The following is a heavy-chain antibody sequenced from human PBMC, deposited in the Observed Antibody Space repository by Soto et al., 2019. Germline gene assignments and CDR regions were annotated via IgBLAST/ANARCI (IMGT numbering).Heavy chain of an antibody. J-gene: IGHJ3*02. Sequence: QVPLVESGGGLVQPGGSLRLSSAASGFTFSDYYMSWIRQAPGKGLEWLSYIGTSSSYTNYADSVKGRFTISRDNAKNSLYLQMNSLRVEDTAVYYCARDADILTGSDAFDIWGQGTMVTVSS. D-gene: IGHD3-9*01. CDR3: ARDADILTGSDAFDI. V-gene: IGHV3-11*05. CDR2: IGTSSSYT. CDR1: GFTFSDYY.